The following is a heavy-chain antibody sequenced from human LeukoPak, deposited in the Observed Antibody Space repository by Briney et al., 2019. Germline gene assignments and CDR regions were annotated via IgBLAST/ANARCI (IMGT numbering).Heavy chain of an antibody. CDR3: ARAPVDTAMVDY. V-gene: IGHV4-61*08. J-gene: IGHJ4*02. CDR2: IYYSGST. CDR1: GGSISSGDYY. D-gene: IGHD5-18*01. Sequence: SETLSLTCTVSGGSISSGDYYWSWIRQPPGKGLEWIGYIYYSGSTNYNPSLKSRVTISVDTSKNQFSLKLSSVTAADTAVYYCARAPVDTAMVDYWGQGTLVTVSS.